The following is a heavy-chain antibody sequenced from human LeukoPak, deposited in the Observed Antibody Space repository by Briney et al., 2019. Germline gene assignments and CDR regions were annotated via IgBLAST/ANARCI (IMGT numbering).Heavy chain of an antibody. J-gene: IGHJ6*02. CDR2: IYYSGST. CDR1: GGSISSYY. D-gene: IGHD3-3*01. CDR3: ARLPMYDFWRSGDYYGMDV. Sequence: PSETLSLTCTVSGGSISSYYWSWIRQPPGKGLEWIGYIYYSGSTNYNPSLKGRVTISVDTSKNQFSLKLSSVTAADTAVYYCARLPMYDFWRSGDYYGMDVWGQGTTVTVSS. V-gene: IGHV4-59*08.